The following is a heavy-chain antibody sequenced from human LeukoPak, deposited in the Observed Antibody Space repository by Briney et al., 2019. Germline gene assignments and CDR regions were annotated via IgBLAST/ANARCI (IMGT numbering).Heavy chain of an antibody. J-gene: IGHJ6*03. CDR1: GFTFSSYG. CDR3: AKAEAPPEYYYYMDV. V-gene: IGHV3-23*01. CDR2: ISGSGGNT. Sequence: HPGGTLRLSCAASGFTFSSYGMSWVRQAPGKGLEWVSAISGSGGNTYYAGSVKGRFTISRDNSKNTLYLQMNSLRAEDTAVYYCAKAEAPPEYYYYMDVWGKGTTVTISS.